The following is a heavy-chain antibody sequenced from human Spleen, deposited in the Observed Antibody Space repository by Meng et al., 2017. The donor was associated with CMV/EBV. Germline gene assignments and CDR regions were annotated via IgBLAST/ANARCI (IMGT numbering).Heavy chain of an antibody. Sequence: ASVKVSCKASGNTFTGYYIHWVRQAPGQGLEWMGWINPASGGTEYAQKFQGRVTMTRDTSISTTYMELSRVTYDDTAVYYCARDLRPTNFYFDSWGQGTLVTVSS. D-gene: IGHD4/OR15-4a*01. J-gene: IGHJ4*02. CDR1: GNTFTGYY. V-gene: IGHV1-2*02. CDR3: ARDLRPTNFYFDS. CDR2: INPASGGT.